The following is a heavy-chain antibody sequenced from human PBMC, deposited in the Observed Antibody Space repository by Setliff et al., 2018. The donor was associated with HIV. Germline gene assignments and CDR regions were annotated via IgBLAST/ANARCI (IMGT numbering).Heavy chain of an antibody. CDR3: ARHPTVTSFQIDS. J-gene: IGHJ4*02. CDR2: IYYSGTT. Sequence: PSETLSLTCAVFGYSISSGNYWGWIRQPPGKGLEWIGSIYYSGTTYYNPSLKSRVTISVDTSKNQFSLKLYSVTAADTAVYYCARHPTVTSFQIDSWGQGTLVTVSS. CDR1: GYSISSGNY. V-gene: IGHV4-38-2*01. D-gene: IGHD4-17*01.